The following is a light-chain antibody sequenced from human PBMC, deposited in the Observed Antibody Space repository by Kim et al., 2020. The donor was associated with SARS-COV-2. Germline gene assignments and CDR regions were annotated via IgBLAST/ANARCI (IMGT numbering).Light chain of an antibody. CDR2: KDS. CDR1: VLAKKY. Sequence: SVSPGQTARITCSGDVLAKKYARWFQQKPGQAPVLVIYKDSERPSGIPERFSGSSSGTTVTLTISGAQVEDEAHYYCYSAADNKGVFGTGTKVTVL. J-gene: IGLJ1*01. CDR3: YSAADNKGV. V-gene: IGLV3-27*01.